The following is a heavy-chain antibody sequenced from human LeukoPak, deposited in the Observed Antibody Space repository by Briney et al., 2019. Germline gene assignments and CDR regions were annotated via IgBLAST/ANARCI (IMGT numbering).Heavy chain of an antibody. D-gene: IGHD6-13*01. J-gene: IGHJ6*02. CDR2: IKGQTDGGAT. CDR1: GFTFSSAW. CDR3: TAPKLVLYGLDV. Sequence: GGSLRLSCAASGFTFSSAWMNWVRQAPGRGLEWVGRIKGQTDGGATDSAAPVKGRFTISRDDSRNTLYLQMNSLSTEDTAVYYCTAPKLVLYGLDVWGQGTTVIVSS. V-gene: IGHV3-15*07.